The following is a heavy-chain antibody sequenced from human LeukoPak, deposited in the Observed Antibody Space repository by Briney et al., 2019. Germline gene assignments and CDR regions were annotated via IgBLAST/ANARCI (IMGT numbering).Heavy chain of an antibody. CDR1: GFTFTTSA. CDR3: VKYSRGPVHYYFDY. D-gene: IGHD2-15*01. CDR2: ISDSGTNT. Sequence: PGGSLRLSCVASGFTFTTSAMSWVRQAPGKGLEWVSVISDSGTNTFYADSVKGRFTISRDSSRNTLFLQMNSLRAEDTAVYYCVKYSRGPVHYYFDYWGQGNLVTVSS. V-gene: IGHV3-23*01. J-gene: IGHJ4*02.